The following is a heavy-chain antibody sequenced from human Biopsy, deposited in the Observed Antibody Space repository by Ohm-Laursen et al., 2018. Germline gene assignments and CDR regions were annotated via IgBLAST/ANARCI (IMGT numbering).Heavy chain of an antibody. CDR3: ARTPGKAVAGRFLDL. Sequence: PGTLSLTCSVSGGSTNDYFWSWIRQPAGETLEWIGRIYSSGGSSYNPSLKSRISMSMDTSNNQFSLTLTSVTAADTAVYYCARTPGKAVAGRFLDLWGRGTPVTVSS. J-gene: IGHJ2*01. V-gene: IGHV4-4*07. CDR2: IYSSGGS. CDR1: GGSTNDYF. D-gene: IGHD6-19*01.